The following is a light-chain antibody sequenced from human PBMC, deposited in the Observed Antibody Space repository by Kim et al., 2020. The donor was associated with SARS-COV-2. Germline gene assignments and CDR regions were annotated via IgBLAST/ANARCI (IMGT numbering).Light chain of an antibody. CDR2: SNN. CDR3: AAWDDSLIGV. V-gene: IGLV1-44*01. CDR1: SSNNGSNT. Sequence: PGQRVTISCSGSSSNNGSNTVNWYQQLPGTAPKLLIYSNNQRPSGVPDRFSGSKSGTSASLAISGLQSEDEADYYCAAWDDSLIGVFGGGTQLTVL. J-gene: IGLJ3*02.